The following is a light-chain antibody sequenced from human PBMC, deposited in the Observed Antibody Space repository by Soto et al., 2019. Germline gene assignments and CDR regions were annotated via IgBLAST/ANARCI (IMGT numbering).Light chain of an antibody. CDR3: QEYGGSLFT. CDR2: GAT. V-gene: IGKV3-20*01. Sequence: EIVLTQSPGTLSLSPGERATLSCRASQSVSSSYLAWYQKKRRQAPRLLIYGATSTATSIPDRFSGSESGKVFILTISRLEGEDFAVYYCQEYGGSLFTFGGGTKVEIK. CDR1: QSVSSSY. J-gene: IGKJ4*02.